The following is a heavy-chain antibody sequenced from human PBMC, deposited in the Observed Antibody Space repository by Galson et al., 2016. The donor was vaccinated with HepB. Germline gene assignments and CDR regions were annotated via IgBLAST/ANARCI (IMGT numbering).Heavy chain of an antibody. D-gene: IGHD2-2*01. V-gene: IGHV1-46*01. CDR2: INPSGDVT. Sequence: SVKVSCKASGYTFTNYYMHWVRQAPGQGLEWMGIINPSGDVTTYAQKVQGRVTMTRDTSTRTVYMELSSLRSDDTAVYYCARDSVVVVPGGVGGGYYYSGMDVWGQGTTVTVSS. J-gene: IGHJ6*02. CDR3: ARDSVVVVPGGVGGGYYYSGMDV. CDR1: GYTFTNYY.